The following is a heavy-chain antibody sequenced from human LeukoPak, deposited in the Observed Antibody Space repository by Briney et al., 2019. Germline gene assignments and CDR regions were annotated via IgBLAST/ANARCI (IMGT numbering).Heavy chain of an antibody. D-gene: IGHD3-16*02. Sequence: ASVKVSCKASGYTFTGYYMHWVRQAPGQGLEWMGWINPNSGGTNYAQKFQGRVTMTRDTSISTAYRELSRLRSDDTAVYYCARGGLRLGELSLDNYYFGYWGQGTLVTVSS. V-gene: IGHV1-2*02. J-gene: IGHJ4*02. CDR2: INPNSGGT. CDR3: ARGGLRLGELSLDNYYFGY. CDR1: GYTFTGYY.